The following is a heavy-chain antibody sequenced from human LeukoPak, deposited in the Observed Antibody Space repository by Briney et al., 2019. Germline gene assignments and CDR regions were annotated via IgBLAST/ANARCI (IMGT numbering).Heavy chain of an antibody. V-gene: IGHV1-8*01. J-gene: IGHJ5*02. Sequence: GASVKVSCKASGYTFTSYDINWVRQATGQGLEWMGWMNPNSGNTGYAQKFQGRVTMTRNTSISTAYMELGSLRSEDTAVYYCAVGVYGDYENWFDPWGQGTLVTVSS. D-gene: IGHD4-17*01. CDR1: GYTFTSYD. CDR3: AVGVYGDYENWFDP. CDR2: MNPNSGNT.